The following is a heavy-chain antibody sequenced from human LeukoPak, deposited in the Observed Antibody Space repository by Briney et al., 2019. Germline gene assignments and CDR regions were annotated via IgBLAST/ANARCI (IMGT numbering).Heavy chain of an antibody. CDR3: ARDMDIAKFDY. CDR2: MNPNSGNT. J-gene: IGHJ4*02. Sequence: ASVKVSCKASGYTFTSYDINWVRQATGQGLEWMGWMNPNSGNTGYAQKFQGRVTMTTDTSTSTAYMELRSLRSDDTAVYYCARDMDIAKFDYWGQGTLVTVSS. D-gene: IGHD5-12*01. V-gene: IGHV1-8*01. CDR1: GYTFTSYD.